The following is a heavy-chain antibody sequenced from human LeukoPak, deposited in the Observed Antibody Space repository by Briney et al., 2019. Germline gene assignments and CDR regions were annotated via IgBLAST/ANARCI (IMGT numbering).Heavy chain of an antibody. CDR2: ISAYNGNT. D-gene: IGHD6-13*01. CDR1: GYTFSSFG. V-gene: IGHV1-18*01. J-gene: IGHJ5*02. Sequence: GASVKVSCKASGYTFSSFGINWVRQAPGQGLEWMGWISAYNGNTNYAQKLQGRVTMTTDTSTSTAYMELRSLRSDDTAVYYCARDGSSWQDWFDPWGQGTLVTVSS. CDR3: ARDGSSWQDWFDP.